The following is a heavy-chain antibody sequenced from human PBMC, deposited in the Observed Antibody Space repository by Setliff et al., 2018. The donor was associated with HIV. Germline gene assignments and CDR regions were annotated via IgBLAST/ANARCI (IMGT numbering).Heavy chain of an antibody. CDR2: IIPTFDTA. Sequence: VSCKASGGTFSRYAFSWVRQAPGQGLEWMGGIIPTFDTANYAQKFQGRVTITADKSTNTVYMELNSLRSEDTAMYYCARGVHSGGSGWYNWYFDLWGRGTLVTVSS. D-gene: IGHD6-19*01. V-gene: IGHV1-69*06. CDR1: GGTFSRYA. CDR3: ARGVHSGGSGWYNWYFDL. J-gene: IGHJ2*01.